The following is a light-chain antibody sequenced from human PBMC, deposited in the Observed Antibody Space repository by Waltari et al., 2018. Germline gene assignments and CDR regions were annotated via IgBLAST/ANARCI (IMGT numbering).Light chain of an antibody. Sequence: QSVLTQPPSASRTPGQRVSISCSGSASNIGGNLVNWYQQLPGKAPKLLIFRSDPRPYGVPDRFSGSKSGTSASLAIRGLQSEDEADYFCASWDDSLNGHWVFGGGTKVTVL. CDR1: ASNIGGNL. J-gene: IGLJ3*02. CDR2: RSD. V-gene: IGLV1-44*01. CDR3: ASWDDSLNGHWV.